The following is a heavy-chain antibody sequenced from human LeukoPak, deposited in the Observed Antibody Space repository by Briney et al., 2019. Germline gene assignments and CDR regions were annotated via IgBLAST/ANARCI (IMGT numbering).Heavy chain of an antibody. V-gene: IGHV3-30-3*01. CDR2: ISYDGNNK. D-gene: IGHD3-22*01. Sequence: GGSLRLSCAASGFTFSSYAMHWVRQAPGKGLQWVAVISYDGNNKYYADSVKGRFTISRDNSKNTLYLQMNSLRAEDTAVYYCAKDGGGYYYDSSGYHGIDYWGQGTLVTVSS. CDR3: AKDGGGYYYDSSGYHGIDY. J-gene: IGHJ4*02. CDR1: GFTFSSYA.